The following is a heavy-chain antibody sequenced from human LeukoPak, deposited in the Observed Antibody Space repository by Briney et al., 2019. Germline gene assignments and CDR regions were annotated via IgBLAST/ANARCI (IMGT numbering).Heavy chain of an antibody. D-gene: IGHD6-6*01. CDR1: GGSINSSSYY. V-gene: IGHV4-39*07. CDR2: IYYSGNT. J-gene: IGHJ4*02. Sequence: SETLSLTCTVSGGSINSSSYYWGWIRQPPGKGLEWVGSIYYSGNTYHNPSLKSRVTISLHSSKNQFSLKPSSVTAADTAVYYCARGDDSSFVWWIPKPFDYWGQGTLVTVSS. CDR3: ARGDDSSFVWWIPKPFDY.